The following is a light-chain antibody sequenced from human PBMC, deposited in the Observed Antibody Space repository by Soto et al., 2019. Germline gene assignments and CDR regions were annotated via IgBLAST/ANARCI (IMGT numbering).Light chain of an antibody. V-gene: IGKV1-39*01. CDR1: QSISTF. J-gene: IGKJ2*01. Sequence: DIQMTQSPSSLSASVGDRVTINCRASQSISTFLNWYQQKPGQAPKVLISAASTLQSGVTSRFSGRGSGTDFTLTISSLQPEDFATYYCQQSDSTPYTFGQGTALETK. CDR2: AAS. CDR3: QQSDSTPYT.